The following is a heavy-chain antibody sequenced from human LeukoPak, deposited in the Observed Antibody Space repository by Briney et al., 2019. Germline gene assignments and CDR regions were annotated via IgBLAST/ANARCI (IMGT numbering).Heavy chain of an antibody. J-gene: IGHJ4*02. CDR1: GGSISSSSYY. CDR2: IYYSGST. Sequence: PSETLSLTCTVSGGSISSSSYYWGWIRQPPGKGLEWIGSIYYSGSTYYNPSLKSRVTISVDTSKNQFSLKLSSVTAADTAVYYCARFVVVTMAIDYWGQGTLVTVSS. V-gene: IGHV4-39*01. D-gene: IGHD2-21*02. CDR3: ARFVVVTMAIDY.